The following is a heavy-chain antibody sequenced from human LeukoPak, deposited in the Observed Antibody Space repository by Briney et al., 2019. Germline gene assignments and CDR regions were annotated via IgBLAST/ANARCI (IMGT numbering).Heavy chain of an antibody. Sequence: ASETLSLTCTVSGGSISSSSYYWGWIRQPPGKGLEWIGSIYYSGSTYYNPSLKSRVTISVDTSKNQFSLKLSSVTAADTAVYYCAREDCSGGSCYPGRWGQGTMVTVSS. V-gene: IGHV4-39*07. J-gene: IGHJ3*01. D-gene: IGHD2-15*01. CDR3: AREDCSGGSCYPGR. CDR1: GGSISSSSYY. CDR2: IYYSGST.